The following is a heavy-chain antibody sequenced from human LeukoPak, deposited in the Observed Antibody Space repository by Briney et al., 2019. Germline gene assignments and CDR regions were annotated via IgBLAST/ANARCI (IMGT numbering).Heavy chain of an antibody. Sequence: PSETLSLTCTVSGRSISSYYWSWIRQPTGKGLESIGRIYSSGGTNYNPSLKSRVTISVDTSKNQFSLRLSSVTSADTAVYYCARTWDYGDYPFEYWGQGTLVTVSS. CDR1: GRSISSYY. CDR3: ARTWDYGDYPFEY. D-gene: IGHD4-17*01. J-gene: IGHJ4*02. V-gene: IGHV4-4*07. CDR2: IYSSGGT.